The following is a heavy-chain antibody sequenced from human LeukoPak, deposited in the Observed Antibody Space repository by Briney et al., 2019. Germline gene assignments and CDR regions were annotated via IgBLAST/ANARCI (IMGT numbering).Heavy chain of an antibody. Sequence: NPSETLSLTCTVSGGSISSYYWSWLRQPPGEGQEWIGYNYYSGSTNYNPSLKGRVTISVDTSKNQFSLKLRPVTAADTAVYYFARVPKDATATSPYYYYYYMDVWGKGTTVTVSS. CDR3: ARVPKDATATSPYYYYYYMDV. D-gene: IGHD4-11*01. J-gene: IGHJ6*03. CDR2: NYYSGST. V-gene: IGHV4-59*01. CDR1: GGSISSYY.